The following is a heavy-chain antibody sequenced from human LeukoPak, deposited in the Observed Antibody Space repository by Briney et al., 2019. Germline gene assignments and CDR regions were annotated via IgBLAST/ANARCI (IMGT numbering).Heavy chain of an antibody. CDR3: ARGFGYYDSSGYYQQGGAIDY. D-gene: IGHD3-22*01. CDR1: GYTFTSYY. J-gene: IGHJ4*02. Sequence: GASVTVSCKASGYTFTSYYMHWVRQAPGQGLEWMGIINPSGGSTSYTQKFQGRVTMTRDTSTSTVYMELSSLRAEDTAVYYCARGFGYYDSSGYYQQGGAIDYWGQGTLVTVSS. V-gene: IGHV1-46*01. CDR2: INPSGGST.